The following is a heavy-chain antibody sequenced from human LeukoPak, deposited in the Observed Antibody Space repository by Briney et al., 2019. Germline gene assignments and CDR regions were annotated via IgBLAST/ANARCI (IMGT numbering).Heavy chain of an antibody. J-gene: IGHJ6*03. D-gene: IGHD3-22*01. Sequence: SETLSLTCTVSGGSISSSSYYWGWIRQRPGKGLEWIGSIYYSGSTYYNPSLKSRVTISVDTSKNQFSLKLSSVTAADTAVYYCARTMIVVVITNSYYYMDVWGKGTTVTVSS. CDR3: ARTMIVVVITNSYYYMDV. CDR2: IYYSGST. CDR1: GGSISSSSYY. V-gene: IGHV4-39*07.